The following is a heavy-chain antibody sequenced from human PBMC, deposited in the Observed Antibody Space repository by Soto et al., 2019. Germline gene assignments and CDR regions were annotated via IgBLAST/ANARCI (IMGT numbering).Heavy chain of an antibody. Sequence: SDTLSLTCFVSGGSITSYHWSWIRQFPGKGLDWIAYTAYTVNTNYNPSLKSRVTISMDTYKNKLSLKLTSMAAADKAVYYCARHMQVGSXPYFHTWGKGTLGTVXS. CDR1: GGSITSYH. CDR3: ARHMQVGSXPYFHT. CDR2: TAYTVNT. V-gene: IGHV4-59*08. J-gene: IGHJ4*03. D-gene: IGHD1-26*01.